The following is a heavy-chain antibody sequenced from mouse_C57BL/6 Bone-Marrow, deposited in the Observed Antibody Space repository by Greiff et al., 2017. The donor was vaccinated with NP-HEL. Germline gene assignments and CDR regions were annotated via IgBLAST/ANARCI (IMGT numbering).Heavy chain of an antibody. D-gene: IGHD1-1*01. CDR3: ASVITTVVYWYFDV. V-gene: IGHV5-4*03. Sequence: EVKLVESGGGLVKPGGSLKLSCAASGFTFSSYAMSWVRQTPEKRLEWVATISDGGSYTYYPDNVKGRFTISRDNAKNNLYLQMSHLKSEDTAMYYCASVITTVVYWYFDVWGTGTTVTVSS. J-gene: IGHJ1*03. CDR1: GFTFSSYA. CDR2: ISDGGSYT.